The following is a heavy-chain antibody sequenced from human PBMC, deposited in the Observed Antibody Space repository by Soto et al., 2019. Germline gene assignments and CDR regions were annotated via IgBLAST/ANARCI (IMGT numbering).Heavy chain of an antibody. J-gene: IGHJ4*02. Sequence: QVQLVESGGGVVQPGGSLRLSCATSGFTFSDSGMHWVRQAPGKGLEWVAVIWSDGSDKSYADSVEGRFTISRDNSKNTMFLQKNSLRAGGTAVYYWVRRNRYSSPAGWGGGFDYWGQGTLVTVSS. CDR1: GFTFSDSG. CDR3: VRRNRYSSPAGWGGGFDY. V-gene: IGHV3-33*01. CDR2: IWSDGSDK. D-gene: IGHD6-13*01.